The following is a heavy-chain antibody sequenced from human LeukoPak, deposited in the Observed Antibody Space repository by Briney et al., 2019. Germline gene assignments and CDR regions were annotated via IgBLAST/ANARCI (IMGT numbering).Heavy chain of an antibody. V-gene: IGHV4-59*01. Sequence: SETLSLTCIVSGGSFSSSYWSWIRQPPGKGLEWIAYIYSNGNTNSNPSLKSRVTIAVDTSQSQFSLKLSSVTAADTAVYYCAREGHSSSWYRGAFDIGGQGTMVTVSS. CDR3: AREGHSSSWYRGAFDI. D-gene: IGHD6-13*01. CDR1: GGSFSSSY. J-gene: IGHJ3*02. CDR2: IYSNGNT.